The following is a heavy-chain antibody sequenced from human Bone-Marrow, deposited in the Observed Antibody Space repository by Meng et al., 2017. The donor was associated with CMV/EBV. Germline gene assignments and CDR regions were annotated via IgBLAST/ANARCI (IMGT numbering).Heavy chain of an antibody. J-gene: IGHJ4*02. CDR3: ARDDVSVIVVPALQLWENYFDY. CDR2: ISYDGSNK. Sequence: GGSLRLSCAASGFTFSTYNMNWVRQAPGKGLEWVAVISYDGSNKYYADSVKGRFTISRDNSKNTLYLQMNSLRAEDTAVYYCARDDVSVIVVPALQLWENYFDYWGQGTLVTVSS. CDR1: GFTFSTYN. D-gene: IGHD2-2*01. V-gene: IGHV3-30*03.